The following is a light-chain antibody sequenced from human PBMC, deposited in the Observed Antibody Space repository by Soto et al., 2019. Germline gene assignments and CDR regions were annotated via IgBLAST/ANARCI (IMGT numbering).Light chain of an antibody. CDR2: GAS. J-gene: IGKJ4*01. Sequence: EILMTQSPATLSVSPGERATLSCRASQSVSSNLAWYQQKPGQAPRILIYGASTRDTGIPARFSGSGSGTEFTLPISRLQSEDFEVYYCQQYDAWPLTFGGGTKVDIK. CDR3: QQYDAWPLT. CDR1: QSVSSN. V-gene: IGKV3-15*01.